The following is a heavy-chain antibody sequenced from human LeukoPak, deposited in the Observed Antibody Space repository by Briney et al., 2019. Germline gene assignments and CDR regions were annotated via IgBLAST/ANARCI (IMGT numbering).Heavy chain of an antibody. CDR1: GGSISTYF. CDR2: IYSGGRT. CDR3: ARVAQNMQRIAEAATSTWRANWYFDL. Sequence: SETLSLTCTASGGSISTYFWSWIRQLAGKGLERIGRIYSGGRTHQKPSLKSRVTMSVDTSKNQFSLKLSSVTAADTAVYYCARVAQNMQRIAEAATSTWRANWYFDLWGRGTLVTVSS. D-gene: IGHD6-19*01. J-gene: IGHJ2*01. V-gene: IGHV4-4*07.